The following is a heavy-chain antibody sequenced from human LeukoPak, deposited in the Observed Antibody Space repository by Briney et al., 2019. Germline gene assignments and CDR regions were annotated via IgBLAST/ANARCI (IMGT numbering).Heavy chain of an antibody. Sequence: SETLSLTCTVSGGSISSYYWSWIRQPAGKGLEWIGRIYTSGSTNYNPSLKSRVTMSVDTSKNQFSLKLSSVTAADTAVYYCARDLTFGDIVVVPAAENWFDPWGQGTLVTVSS. CDR3: ARDLTFGDIVVVPAAENWFDP. CDR2: IYTSGST. J-gene: IGHJ5*02. V-gene: IGHV4-4*07. CDR1: GGSISSYY. D-gene: IGHD2-2*01.